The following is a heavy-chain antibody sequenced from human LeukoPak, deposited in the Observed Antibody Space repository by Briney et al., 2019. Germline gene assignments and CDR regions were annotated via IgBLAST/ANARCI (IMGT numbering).Heavy chain of an antibody. CDR2: ISSSSSYM. V-gene: IGHV3-21*01. J-gene: IGHJ6*03. CDR1: RFTFSSYS. Sequence: PGGSLRLSCAASRFTFSSYSMNWVRQAPGKGLGWVSSISSSSSYMYYADSVKGRFTISRDNAKNSLYLQMNSLRAEDTAVYYCARDKAGTPPYYYYSMDVWGKGTTVTVSS. D-gene: IGHD1-1*01. CDR3: ARDKAGTPPYYYYSMDV.